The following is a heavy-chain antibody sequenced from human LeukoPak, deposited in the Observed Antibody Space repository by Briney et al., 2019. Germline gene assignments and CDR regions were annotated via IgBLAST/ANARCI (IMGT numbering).Heavy chain of an antibody. J-gene: IGHJ4*02. Sequence: SETLSLTCTVSGGSFSGYYWSWIRQPPGRGLEWIGYIYYIGSTNYNPSLKSRVTISVDTSKKQFSLKLSSVTAADTAVYYCARGVQRLLNVGVTYLDYWGQGTLVTVSS. CDR3: ARGVQRLLNVGVTYLDY. D-gene: IGHD3-22*01. CDR1: GGSFSGYY. V-gene: IGHV4-59*01. CDR2: IYYIGST.